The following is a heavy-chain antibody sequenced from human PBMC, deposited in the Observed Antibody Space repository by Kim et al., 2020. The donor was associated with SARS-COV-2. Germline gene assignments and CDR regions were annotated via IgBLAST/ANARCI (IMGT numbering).Heavy chain of an antibody. V-gene: IGHV4-59*01. CDR3: ATGNSGWYFDL. J-gene: IGHJ2*01. CDR2: IYYTGTT. CDR1: GGSISNYY. Sequence: SETLSLTCTVSGGSISNYYWTWIRQPPGKGLECIGYIYYTGTTYYNPSLKSRVTISVYTSKNQFSLNLSSVTAADTAVYYCATGNSGWYFDLWGRGTLVTVSS. D-gene: IGHD1-7*01.